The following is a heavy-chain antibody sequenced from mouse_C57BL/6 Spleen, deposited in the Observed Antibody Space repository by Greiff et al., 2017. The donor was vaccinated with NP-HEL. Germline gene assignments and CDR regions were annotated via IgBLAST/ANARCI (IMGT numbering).Heavy chain of an antibody. CDR1: GYAFSSYW. D-gene: IGHD1-1*02. Sequence: QVQLQQSGAELVKPGASVKISCKASGYAFSSYWMNWVKQRPGKGLEWIGQIYPGDGDTNYNGKFKGKATLTADKSSSTAYMQLSSLTSEDSAVYFCARTLTPYYPSCFDYWGQGTTLTVSS. CDR2: IYPGDGDT. V-gene: IGHV1-80*01. J-gene: IGHJ2*01. CDR3: ARTLTPYYPSCFDY.